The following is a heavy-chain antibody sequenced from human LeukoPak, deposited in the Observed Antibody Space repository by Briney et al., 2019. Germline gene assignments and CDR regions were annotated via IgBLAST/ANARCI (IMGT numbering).Heavy chain of an antibody. CDR3: ARGYFDSRGCSNAFDL. Sequence: GGSLRLSCAASGFTFDDYGMSWVRQAPGKGLEWVSGINWNGGSTGYADSVKGRFTISRDNAKNSLYLQMNSLRAEDTALYYCARGYFDSRGCSNAFDLWGQGTMVIVSS. CDR2: INWNGGST. V-gene: IGHV3-20*04. D-gene: IGHD3-22*01. CDR1: GFTFDDYG. J-gene: IGHJ3*01.